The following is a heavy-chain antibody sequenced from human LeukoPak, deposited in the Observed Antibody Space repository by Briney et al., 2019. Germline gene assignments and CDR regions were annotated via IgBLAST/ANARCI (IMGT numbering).Heavy chain of an antibody. V-gene: IGHV3-74*01. J-gene: IGHJ6*04. Sequence: SGGSLRLSCAASGFSFSSHWMPWVRQAPGKGLVWVSRIKSDGSSTSYADSVKGRFTISRDNAKNTVYLQMNSLRAEDTAVYYCAELGITIIGGVWGKGTTVTISS. CDR3: AELGITIIGGV. D-gene: IGHD3-10*02. CDR1: GFSFSSHW. CDR2: IKSDGSST.